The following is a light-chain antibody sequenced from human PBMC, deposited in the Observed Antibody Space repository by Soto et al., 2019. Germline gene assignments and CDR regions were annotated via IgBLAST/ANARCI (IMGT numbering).Light chain of an antibody. V-gene: IGLV2-8*01. J-gene: IGLJ2*01. CDR3: SSYAGSKNFV. Sequence: ALTQPPSASGSPGQSVTISCTGTSSDVGGYNFVSWYQQHPGKAPKLMIYEVSKRPSGVPDRFSGSKSGNAASLTVSGLQAEDEADYYCSSYAGSKNFVFGGGTKLTVL. CDR1: SSDVGGYNF. CDR2: EVS.